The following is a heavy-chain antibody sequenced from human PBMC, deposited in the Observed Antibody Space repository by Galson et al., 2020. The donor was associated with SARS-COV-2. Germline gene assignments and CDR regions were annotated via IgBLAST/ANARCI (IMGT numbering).Heavy chain of an antibody. CDR3: AREPLYYDFWSGPEYFQH. J-gene: IGHJ1*01. V-gene: IGHV3-21*01. CDR2: ISSSSSYI. CDR1: GFTFSSYS. D-gene: IGHD3-3*01. Sequence: GGSLRLSCAASGFTFSSYSMNWVRQAPGKGLEWVSSISSSSSYIYYADSVKGRFTISRDNAKNSLYLQMNSLGAEDTAVYYCAREPLYYDFWSGPEYFQHWGQGTLVTVSS.